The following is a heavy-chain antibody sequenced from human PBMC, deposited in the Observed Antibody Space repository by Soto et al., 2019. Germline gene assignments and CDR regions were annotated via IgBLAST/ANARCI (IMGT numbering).Heavy chain of an antibody. CDR3: AKARTYYDFWSGYFDY. D-gene: IGHD3-3*01. V-gene: IGHV3-30*18. CDR1: GFAFNTYG. Sequence: QVQLVESGGGVVQSGRSLRLSCAASGFAFNTYGMHWVRQAPGKGLDWVAVISYDGTNKYYADSVKGRFTISRDNSKNTLYLQMNILTPEDTAVYYCAKARTYYDFWSGYFDYWGQGTLVTVSS. CDR2: ISYDGTNK. J-gene: IGHJ4*02.